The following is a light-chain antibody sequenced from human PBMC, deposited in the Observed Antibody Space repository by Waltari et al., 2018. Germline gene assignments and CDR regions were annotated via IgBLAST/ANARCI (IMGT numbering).Light chain of an antibody. CDR2: GAA. V-gene: IGKV3-20*01. CDR1: QSVSRA. CDR3: QHYLRLPVT. J-gene: IGKJ1*01. Sequence: EIVLTQSPGTLSLSLGERATVPCRASQSVSRALAWYQQKPGQAPRLLISGAATRATGFPDRFSGSGSGTDFSLTISSLEPDDFAVYYCQHYLRLPVTFGQGTTVEI.